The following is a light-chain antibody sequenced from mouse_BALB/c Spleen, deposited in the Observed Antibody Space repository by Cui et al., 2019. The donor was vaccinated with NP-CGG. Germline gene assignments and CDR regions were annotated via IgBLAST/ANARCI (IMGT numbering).Light chain of an antibody. CDR3: ALWYSNHWV. CDR2: GTN. V-gene: IGLV1*01. Sequence: QAVVTQESALTTSPGETVTLTCRSSTGAVTTSNYANWVQEKPDHLFTVLIGGTNNRVPGVPARFSGSLIGDKAALTIPGAQTEDEAIYFCALWYSNHWVFGGGTKLTVL. CDR1: TGAVTTSNY. J-gene: IGLJ1*01.